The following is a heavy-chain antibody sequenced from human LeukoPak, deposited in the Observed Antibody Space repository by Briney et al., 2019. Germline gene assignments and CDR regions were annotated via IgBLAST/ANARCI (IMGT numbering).Heavy chain of an antibody. CDR2: ISYDGSNK. Sequence: GGSLRLSCAASGLTFSSYAMHWVRQAPGKGLEWVAVISYDGSNKYYADSVKGRFTISRDNSKNTLYLQMNSLRAEDTAVYYCARVAAALPNWSQGTLVTVSS. V-gene: IGHV3-30-3*01. CDR3: ARVAAALPN. CDR1: GLTFSSYA. J-gene: IGHJ4*02. D-gene: IGHD6-13*01.